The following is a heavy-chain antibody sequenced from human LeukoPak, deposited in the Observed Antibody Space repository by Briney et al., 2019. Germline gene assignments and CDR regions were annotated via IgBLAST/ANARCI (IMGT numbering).Heavy chain of an antibody. V-gene: IGHV4-39*01. CDR2: ITDSGDT. CDR3: ASPSSSSSSYDY. Sequence: SETLSLTCSVSGGSISSSSYYWGWIRQPPGKGLEWIGSITDSGDTYHNPSLKSRVTISVDTSKNQFSLKLSSVTAADTAVYYCASPSSSSSSYDYWGQGTLVTVSS. J-gene: IGHJ4*02. D-gene: IGHD6-6*01. CDR1: GGSISSSSYY.